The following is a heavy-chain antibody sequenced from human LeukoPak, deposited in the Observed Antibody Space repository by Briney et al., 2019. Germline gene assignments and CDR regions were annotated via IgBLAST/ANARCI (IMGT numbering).Heavy chain of an antibody. Sequence: GGSLRLSCAASGFTFRSYAMNWVRQAPGEGLVWASAISGTGDSPHYADSVKGRITISRDNSKNTLYLQMNSLRAEATAFYYCAKDIGWFDPWGQGTLVTVSS. CDR2: ISGTGDSP. CDR1: GFTFRSYA. CDR3: AKDIGWFDP. J-gene: IGHJ5*02. V-gene: IGHV3-23*01. D-gene: IGHD3-3*01.